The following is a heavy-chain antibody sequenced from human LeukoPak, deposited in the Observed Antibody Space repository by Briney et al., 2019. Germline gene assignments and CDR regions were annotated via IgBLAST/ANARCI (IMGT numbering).Heavy chain of an antibody. Sequence: PGGSLRLSCAASGFTFSSYAMTWVRQAPGKGLEWVSGISGGNGATYYADSVKGRFTISTDNSKNTLYLQMNSLRVEDTAVYYCAKSYYYGSRSPSLDYWGQGTLVTVSS. CDR1: GFTFSSYA. CDR2: ISGGNGAT. CDR3: AKSYYYGSRSPSLDY. J-gene: IGHJ4*02. D-gene: IGHD3-10*01. V-gene: IGHV3-23*01.